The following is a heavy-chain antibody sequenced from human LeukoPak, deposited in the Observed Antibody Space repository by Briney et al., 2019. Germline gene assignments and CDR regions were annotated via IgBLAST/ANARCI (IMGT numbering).Heavy chain of an antibody. Sequence: SETLSLTCTVSGGSISSYYWSWIRQPPGKGLEWIGYIYFSGSTNYNPSLKSRVTISVDTSKNQFSLKLSSVTAADSAVYYCARPSGSSYRSSAFDIWDQGTMVTVSS. D-gene: IGHD1-26*01. V-gene: IGHV4-59*08. CDR2: IYFSGST. CDR3: ARPSGSSYRSSAFDI. CDR1: GGSISSYY. J-gene: IGHJ3*02.